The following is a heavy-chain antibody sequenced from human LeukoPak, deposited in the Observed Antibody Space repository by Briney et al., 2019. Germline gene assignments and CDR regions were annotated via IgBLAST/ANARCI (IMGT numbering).Heavy chain of an antibody. Sequence: PSETLSLTCTVPGGSISTHYRSWIRQPPGKGLEWLGYIYYSGSTNYNPSLKSRVTISVDTSKNQFSLKLSSVTAADTAVYYCARAYEGTFDHWGQGTLVTVSS. D-gene: IGHD1-1*01. CDR1: GGSISTHY. V-gene: IGHV4-59*11. CDR2: IYYSGST. CDR3: ARAYEGTFDH. J-gene: IGHJ5*02.